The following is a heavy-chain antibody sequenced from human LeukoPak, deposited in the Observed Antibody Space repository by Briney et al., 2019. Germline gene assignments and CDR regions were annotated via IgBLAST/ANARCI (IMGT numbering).Heavy chain of an antibody. D-gene: IGHD3-3*01. J-gene: IGHJ6*02. CDR1: GYTLTELS. Sequence: GASVKVSCKVSGYTLTELSMHWVRQAPGKGLEWMGGFDPGDGETIYAQKFQGRVTMTEDTSTDTAYMELSSLRSEDTAVYYCAIPLEWSLSYYYGMDVWGQGTTATVSS. V-gene: IGHV1-24*01. CDR3: AIPLEWSLSYYYGMDV. CDR2: FDPGDGET.